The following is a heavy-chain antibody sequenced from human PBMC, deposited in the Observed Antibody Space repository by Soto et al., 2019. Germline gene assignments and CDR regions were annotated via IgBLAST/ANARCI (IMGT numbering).Heavy chain of an antibody. J-gene: IGHJ4*02. CDR2: IYPGDSDT. D-gene: IGHD3-22*01. V-gene: IGHV5-51*01. CDR1: GYNFTSYW. Sequence: PGESLKISCKGSGYNFTSYWIGWVRQMPGKGLEWMGIIYPGDSDTRYSPSFQGQVTISADKSISTAYLQWSSLKASDTAMYYCARRPYYYDSSGYYPPFDYWGQGTLVTVSS. CDR3: ARRPYYYDSSGYYPPFDY.